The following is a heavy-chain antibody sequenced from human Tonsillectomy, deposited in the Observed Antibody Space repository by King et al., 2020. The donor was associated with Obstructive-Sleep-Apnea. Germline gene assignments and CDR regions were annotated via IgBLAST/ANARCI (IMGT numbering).Heavy chain of an antibody. D-gene: IGHD3-10*01. CDR3: ARAQSYYYGSGSYIGWFDP. CDR2: ISYDGNNK. Sequence: VQLVESGGGVVQPGRSLRLSCAASGFTFSNYAVHWVRQAPGKGLEWVALISYDGNNKYYADSVKGRFTIYRDNSKNTLYLQMNSLRAEDTAVYYCARAQSYYYGSGSYIGWFDPWGQGTLVTVSS. V-gene: IGHV3-30*04. CDR1: GFTFSNYA. J-gene: IGHJ5*02.